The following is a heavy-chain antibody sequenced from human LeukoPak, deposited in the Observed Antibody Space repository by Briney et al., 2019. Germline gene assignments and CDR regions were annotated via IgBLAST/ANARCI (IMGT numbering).Heavy chain of an antibody. J-gene: IGHJ4*02. D-gene: IGHD6-13*01. CDR3: ARVGALSSSWLLY. Sequence: GGSLRLSCAASGFTFSSYEMNWVRQAPGKGLEWVSYISSSGSTIYYADSVKGRFTISRDNAKNSLYLQMNSLRAEDTAVYFCARVGALSSSWLLYWGQGTLVTVSS. CDR2: ISSSGSTI. CDR1: GFTFSSYE. V-gene: IGHV3-48*03.